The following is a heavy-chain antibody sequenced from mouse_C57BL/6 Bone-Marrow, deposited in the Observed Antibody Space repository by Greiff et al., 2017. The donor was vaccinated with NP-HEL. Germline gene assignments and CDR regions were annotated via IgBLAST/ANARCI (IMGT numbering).Heavy chain of an antibody. CDR1: GYTFTSSG. J-gene: IGHJ4*01. CDR3: TRNWEGAMDY. V-gene: IGHV1-81*01. CDR2: IYPGSGNT. Sequence: VQRVESGADLARPGASVKLSCKASGYTFTSSGISWVKQRTGQGLEWIGEIYPGSGNTYYNEKFKGKATLTADKSSSTAYMELRSLTSEDSAVYYCTRNWEGAMDYWGQGTSVTVSS. D-gene: IGHD4-1*01.